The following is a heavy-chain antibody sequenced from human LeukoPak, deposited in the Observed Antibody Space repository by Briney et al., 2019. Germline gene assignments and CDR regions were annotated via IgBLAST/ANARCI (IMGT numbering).Heavy chain of an antibody. D-gene: IGHD1-1*01. CDR1: GFSFSSYW. CDR3: KSGGAAPGSFDY. CDR2: IKFDGNEE. J-gene: IGHJ4*02. Sequence: PGGSLRLSCAASGFSFSSYWMSWMRQAPGKGLEWVANIKFDGNEEYYVDSVKGRFTISRDNAKNSLYLQLNSLRVEDTAVYYCKSGGAAPGSFDYWGQGTLATVSP. V-gene: IGHV3-7*01.